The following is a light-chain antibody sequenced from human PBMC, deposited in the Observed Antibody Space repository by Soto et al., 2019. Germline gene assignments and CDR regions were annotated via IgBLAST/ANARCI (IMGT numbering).Light chain of an antibody. V-gene: IGKV3D-15*01. CDR3: QQYAYWPET. CDR2: GAS. Sequence: EVMMTQFPDTVSVTPGETVPLSCGASQSVRTNLAWHQQKPGQAPRLLIYGASSRATGIPDRFSGSGSGTNFTLAISSLQSEDFAVYFCQQYAYWPETFGQGTKVDI. J-gene: IGKJ1*01. CDR1: QSVRTN.